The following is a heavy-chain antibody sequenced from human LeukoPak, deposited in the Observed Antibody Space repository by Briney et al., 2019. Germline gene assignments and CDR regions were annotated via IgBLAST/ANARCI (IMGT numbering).Heavy chain of an antibody. CDR2: IYYSGST. J-gene: IGHJ4*02. CDR3: ARRDYVWGSYRSADFDY. Sequence: SETLSLTCTVSGGSISSSSYYWGWIRQPPGKGLEWIGSIYYSGSTYYNPSLKSRVTISVDTSKNQFSLKLSSVTAADTAVYYCARRDYVWGSYRSADFDYWGQGTLVTVSS. CDR1: GGSISSSSYY. D-gene: IGHD3-16*02. V-gene: IGHV4-39*07.